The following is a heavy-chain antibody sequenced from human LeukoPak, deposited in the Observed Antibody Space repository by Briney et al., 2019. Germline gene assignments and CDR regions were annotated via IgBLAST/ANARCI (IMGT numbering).Heavy chain of an antibody. D-gene: IGHD3-3*01. CDR1: GFTFSNYG. V-gene: IGHV3-30*02. CDR2: IRYDGSNK. Sequence: PGGSLRLSCAASGFTFSNYGMHWVRQAPGKGLEWVAFIRYDGSNKYYADSVKGRSTVSRDNSKNTVYLQMNSLRAEDTAVYYCAKSNDFWSGSSFDYWGQGTLVTVSS. J-gene: IGHJ4*02. CDR3: AKSNDFWSGSSFDY.